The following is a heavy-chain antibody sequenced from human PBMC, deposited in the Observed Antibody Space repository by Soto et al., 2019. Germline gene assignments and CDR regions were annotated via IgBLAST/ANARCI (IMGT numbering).Heavy chain of an antibody. Sequence: QVQLQESGPGLVKPSQTLSLTCTVSGGSISSGDYYWRWIRQPPGKGLEWIGYIYYSGSTYYNPSLKSRGTISVDTSRNQFSRKLSSVTAAETAVYYSARTWNDGIDYWGHGPLVTVSS. CDR2: IYYSGST. CDR3: ARTWNDGIDY. J-gene: IGHJ4*01. V-gene: IGHV4-30-4*01. D-gene: IGHD1-1*01. CDR1: GGSISSGDYY.